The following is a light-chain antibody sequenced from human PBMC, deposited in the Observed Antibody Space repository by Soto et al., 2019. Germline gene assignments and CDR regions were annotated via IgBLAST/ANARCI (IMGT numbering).Light chain of an antibody. CDR1: RSVNNNY. CDR2: GAS. J-gene: IGKJ1*01. CDR3: HQHGGSPET. V-gene: IGKV3-20*01. Sequence: EIVLTQSPGTLSLSPGERATLSCRASRSVNNNYLAWYQQKPGQAPRLLIFGASSRATGIPDRFIGSGSGTEFILIISRLEPDDFAIYHCHQHGGSPETFGQGTKVDIK.